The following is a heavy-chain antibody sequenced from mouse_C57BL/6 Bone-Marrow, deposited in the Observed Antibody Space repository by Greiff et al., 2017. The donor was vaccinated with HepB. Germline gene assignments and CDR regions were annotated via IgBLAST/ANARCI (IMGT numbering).Heavy chain of an antibody. Sequence: EVMLVESGPELVKPGASVKISCKASGYSFTGYFMHWVKQSHGNILDWIGYIYPYNGVSSYNQKFKGKATLTVDKSSSTADMEIRSLTSEDSAVYYCAITWFAYWGQGTLVTVSA. CDR1: GYSFTGYF. V-gene: IGHV1-31*01. J-gene: IGHJ3*01. CDR3: AITWFAY. CDR2: IYPYNGVS.